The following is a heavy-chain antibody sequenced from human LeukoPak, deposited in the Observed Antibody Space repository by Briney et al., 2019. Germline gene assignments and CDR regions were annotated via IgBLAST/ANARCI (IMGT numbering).Heavy chain of an antibody. CDR2: IWYDGSNE. D-gene: IGHD5-18*01. V-gene: IGHV3-33*06. CDR3: AKGIQPSDKNGFDM. Sequence: GGSLRLSCAASGFTFSDYAMHWVRQAPGKGLEWVAHIWYDGSNEKYADSVKGRFIISRGNSKNALYFQMNSLRAEDTAVYYCAKGIQPSDKNGFDMWGQGTMVTVSS. J-gene: IGHJ3*02. CDR1: GFTFSDYA.